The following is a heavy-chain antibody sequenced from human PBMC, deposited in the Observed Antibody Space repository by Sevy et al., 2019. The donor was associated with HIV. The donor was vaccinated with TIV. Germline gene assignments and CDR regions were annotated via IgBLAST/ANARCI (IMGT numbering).Heavy chain of an antibody. V-gene: IGHV3-33*01. J-gene: IGHJ4*02. Sequence: GESLKISCATSGFTFNSYGMHWVRQAPGKGLEWVALIWFDGSNKYYADSVKGRFTISRDIVKNTLHLQMNSLGAEDTAVYYCARDLEFYDYGDYGPAFTPDYWGQGTLVTVSS. CDR3: ARDLEFYDYGDYGPAFTPDY. CDR2: IWFDGSNK. CDR1: GFTFNSYG. D-gene: IGHD4-17*01.